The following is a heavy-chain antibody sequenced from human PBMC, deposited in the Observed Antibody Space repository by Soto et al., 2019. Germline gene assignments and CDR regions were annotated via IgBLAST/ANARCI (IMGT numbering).Heavy chain of an antibody. CDR2: IRSETYGGTP. CDR3: TRYYYASSGYYVY. D-gene: IGHD3-22*01. V-gene: IGHV3-49*04. J-gene: IGHJ4*02. Sequence: GFPILSCTVSVFNFGNYSMSWVRQAPVKGPEWVGFIRSETYGGTPDYAASLIGRFTISRDYSKSIAYLEINSLQTDDTAVYYCTRYYYASSGYYVYWGQGTLVTVSS. CDR1: VFNFGNYS.